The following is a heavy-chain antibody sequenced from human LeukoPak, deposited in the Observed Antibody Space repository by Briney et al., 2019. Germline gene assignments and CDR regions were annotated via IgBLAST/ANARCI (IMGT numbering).Heavy chain of an antibody. CDR2: ISGSRGST. Sequence: PGGSLRLSCAASGFTFSSYAMSSVRQAPGKGLEWVSAISGSRGSTYYADSVKGRFTISRDNSKNTLYLQMNSLRADDTAVYYCAKGRSSGWPNSFDPWGQGTLVTVSS. V-gene: IGHV3-23*01. D-gene: IGHD6-19*01. J-gene: IGHJ5*02. CDR1: GFTFSSYA. CDR3: AKGRSSGWPNSFDP.